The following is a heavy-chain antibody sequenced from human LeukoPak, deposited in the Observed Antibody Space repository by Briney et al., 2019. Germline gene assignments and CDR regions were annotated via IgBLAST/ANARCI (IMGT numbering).Heavy chain of an antibody. V-gene: IGHV4-4*02. CDR3: ARRTGGPGSYWPPDI. D-gene: IGHD3-10*01. CDR2: IYHSGST. CDR1: GGSISSSNW. J-gene: IGHJ3*02. Sequence: PSGTLSLTCAVSGGSISSSNWWSWVRQPPGKGLEWIGEIYHSGSTNYNPSLKSRVTISVDKSKNQFSLKLSSVTAADTAVYYCARRTGGPGSYWPPDIWGQGTMVTVSS.